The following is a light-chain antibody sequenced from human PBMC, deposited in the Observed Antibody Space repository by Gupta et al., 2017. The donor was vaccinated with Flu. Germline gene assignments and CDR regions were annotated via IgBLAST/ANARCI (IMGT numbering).Light chain of an antibody. CDR2: DAS. Sequence: ATLSLSPGERATLACRASQSVSTYLAWYQKKPGQAPRLLIYDASNSATGIPARFSGSGYGTDFTLTISSLEPEDYAVYYCQKHSKWPPHTLGEGTRMEI. CDR3: QKHSKWPPHT. J-gene: IGKJ2*01. CDR1: QSVSTY. V-gene: IGKV3-11*01.